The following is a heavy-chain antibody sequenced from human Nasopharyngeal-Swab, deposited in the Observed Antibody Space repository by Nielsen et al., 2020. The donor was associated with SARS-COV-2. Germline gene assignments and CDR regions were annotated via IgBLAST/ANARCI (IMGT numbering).Heavy chain of an antibody. CDR3: ARLSYCGGDCYWSFIDY. J-gene: IGHJ4*02. V-gene: IGHV1-18*04. CDR2: ISAYNGNT. CDR1: GYTFTSYS. Sequence: ASVKVSCKASGYTFTSYSISWVRQAPGQGLEWMGWISAYNGNTNYAQKLQGRVTMTTDTSTSTAYMELRSLRSDDTAVYYCARLSYCGGDCYWSFIDYWGQGTLVTVSS. D-gene: IGHD2-21*02.